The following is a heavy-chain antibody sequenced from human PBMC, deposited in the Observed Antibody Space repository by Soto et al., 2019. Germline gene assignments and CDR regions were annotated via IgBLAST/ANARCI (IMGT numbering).Heavy chain of an antibody. J-gene: IGHJ6*02. D-gene: IGHD1-1*01. V-gene: IGHV4-39*01. CDR1: GGSISSSSYY. Sequence: PSETLSLTCTVSGGSISSSSYYWGWIRQPPGKGLEWIGSIYYSGSTYYNPSLKSRVTISVDTSKNQFSLKLSSVTAADTAVYYCARKTGTDLYYYYGMDVWGQGTTVTVSS. CDR3: ARKTGTDLYYYYGMDV. CDR2: IYYSGST.